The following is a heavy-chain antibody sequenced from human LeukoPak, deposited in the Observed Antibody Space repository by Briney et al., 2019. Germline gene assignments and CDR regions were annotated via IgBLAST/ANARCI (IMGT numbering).Heavy chain of an antibody. J-gene: IGHJ4*02. CDR2: INHSGST. CDR1: GGSFSGYY. D-gene: IGHD6-19*01. Sequence: SETLSLTCAVYGGSFSGYYWSWIRQPPGKGLEWIGEINHSGSTNYNPSLKSRVAISVDTSKNQFSLKLSSVTAADTAVYYCARTNGYSSGFDYWGQGTLVTVSS. V-gene: IGHV4-34*01. CDR3: ARTNGYSSGFDY.